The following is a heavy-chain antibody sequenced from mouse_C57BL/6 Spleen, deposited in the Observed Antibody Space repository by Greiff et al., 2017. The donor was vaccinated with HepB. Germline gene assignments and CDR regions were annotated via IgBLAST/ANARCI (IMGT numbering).Heavy chain of an antibody. CDR2: INPNNGGT. Sequence: EVKLQQSGPELVKPGASVKIPCKASGYTFTDYNMDWVKQSHGKSLEWIGDINPNNGGTIYNQKFKGKATLTVDKSSSTAYMELRSLTSEDTAVYYCARASGGYYYFDYWGQGTTLTVSS. V-gene: IGHV1-18*01. D-gene: IGHD2-3*01. CDR3: ARASGGYYYFDY. CDR1: GYTFTDYN. J-gene: IGHJ2*01.